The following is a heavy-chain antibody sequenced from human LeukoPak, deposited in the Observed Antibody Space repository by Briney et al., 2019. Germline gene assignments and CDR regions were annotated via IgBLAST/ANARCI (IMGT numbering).Heavy chain of an antibody. V-gene: IGHV3-7*01. D-gene: IGHD2-2*01. CDR1: GFTFSTYW. CDR2: IKPDGGEK. CDR3: SGRDSSRSPRAY. J-gene: IGHJ4*02. Sequence: GGSLRLSCAASGFTFSTYWMSWVRQAPGRGLEWVANIKPDGGEKYYVDSVKGRFAISRDNAKDEVYLEMNSLRAEDTGVYYCSGRDSSRSPRAYWGQGTLVSVSS.